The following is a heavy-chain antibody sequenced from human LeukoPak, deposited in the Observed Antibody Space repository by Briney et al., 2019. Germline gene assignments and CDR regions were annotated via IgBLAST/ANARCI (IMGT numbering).Heavy chain of an antibody. V-gene: IGHV4-59*01. J-gene: IGHJ4*02. D-gene: IGHD6-19*01. CDR3: ARDAVAGIDY. CDR2: IYYSGST. CDR1: GGSISSYY. Sequence: SETLSLTCTVSGGSISSYYWSWIRQPPGKGLEWIGYIYYSGSTNYNPSLKSRVTISVDTSKNQFSLKLSSVTAADTAVYYCARDAVAGIDYWGQGTLVTVSS.